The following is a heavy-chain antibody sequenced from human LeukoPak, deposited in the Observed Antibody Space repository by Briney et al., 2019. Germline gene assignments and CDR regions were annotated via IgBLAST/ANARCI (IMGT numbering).Heavy chain of an antibody. V-gene: IGHV4-39*07. CDR1: GGSISSSSYY. CDR3: AREEVTYYYDFNWFDP. D-gene: IGHD3-22*01. Sequence: SETLSLTCTVSGGSISSSSYYWGWIRQPPGKGLEWIGSIYYSGSTYYNPSLKSRVTISVDTSKNQFSLKLSSVTAADTAAYYCAREEVTYYYDFNWFDPWGQGTLVTVSS. J-gene: IGHJ5*02. CDR2: IYYSGST.